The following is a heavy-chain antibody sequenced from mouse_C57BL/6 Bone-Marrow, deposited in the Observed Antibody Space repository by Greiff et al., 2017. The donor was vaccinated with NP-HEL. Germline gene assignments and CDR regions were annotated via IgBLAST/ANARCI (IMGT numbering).Heavy chain of an antibody. D-gene: IGHD1-1*01. Sequence: EVKLVESGGGLVKPGGSLKLSCAASGFTFSSYAMSWVRQTPEKRLEWVATISDGGSYTYYPDNVKGRFTISRDNAKNNLYLQMSHLKSEDTAMDYCAREAVNYFDYWGQGTTLTVSS. CDR1: GFTFSSYA. CDR3: AREAVNYFDY. J-gene: IGHJ2*01. CDR2: ISDGGSYT. V-gene: IGHV5-4*01.